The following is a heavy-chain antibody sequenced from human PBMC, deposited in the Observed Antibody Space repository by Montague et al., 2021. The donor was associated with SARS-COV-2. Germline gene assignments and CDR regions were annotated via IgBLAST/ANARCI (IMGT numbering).Heavy chain of an antibody. V-gene: IGHV4-34*01. CDR1: GGSFSGYY. J-gene: IGHJ4*02. CDR3: ARGNQYYYDSSGYYGWGGPKKSIFDX. Sequence: SETLSLTCAVYGGSFSGYYWSWIRQPPGKGLEWIGEINHSGSTNYSPSLKSRVTISVDTSKNQFSLKLSSVTAADTAVYYCARGNQYYYDSSGYYGWGGPKKSIFDXGGQGTLVTVSS. CDR2: INHSGST. D-gene: IGHD3-22*01.